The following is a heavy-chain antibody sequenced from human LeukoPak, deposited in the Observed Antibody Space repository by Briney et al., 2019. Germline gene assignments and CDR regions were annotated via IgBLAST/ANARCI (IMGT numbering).Heavy chain of an antibody. D-gene: IGHD1-26*01. CDR3: ATGRELWGPYYFDY. J-gene: IGHJ4*02. CDR1: GYTLTELS. Sequence: ASVKVSCKVSGYTLTELSMHWVRQAPGKGLEWMGGFDPEDGETIYAQKFQGRVTMTEDTSTDTAYMELSSLRSEDTVVYYCATGRELWGPYYFDYWGQGTLVTVSS. V-gene: IGHV1-24*01. CDR2: FDPEDGET.